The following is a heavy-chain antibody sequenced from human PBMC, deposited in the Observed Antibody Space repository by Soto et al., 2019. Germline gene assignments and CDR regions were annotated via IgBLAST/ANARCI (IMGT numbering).Heavy chain of an antibody. CDR2: IIPIFGTA. J-gene: IGHJ6*02. CDR1: GGTFSSYA. D-gene: IGHD5-18*01. Sequence: GASVKVSCKASGGTFSSYATSWVRQAPGQGLEWMGGIIPIFGTANYAQKFQGRVTITADESTSTAYMELSSLRSEDTAVYYCARGGYSYVLGYYGMDVWGQGTTVTVS. CDR3: ARGGYSYVLGYYGMDV. V-gene: IGHV1-69*13.